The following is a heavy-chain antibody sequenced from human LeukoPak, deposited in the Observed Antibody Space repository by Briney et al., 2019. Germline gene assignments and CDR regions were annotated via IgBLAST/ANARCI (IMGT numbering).Heavy chain of an antibody. CDR3: ARHIGGGIEDMDV. CDR2: IYVTGN. V-gene: IGHV4-59*08. Sequence: PSETLSLTCTVSGGSIGTYYWSWVRQTPGKGLEWIGYIYVTGNRYNPYLQSRVTISVDTSRNQFFLKMSSVTAADTAVYYCARHIGGGIEDMDVWGKGTKVTVSS. J-gene: IGHJ6*03. CDR1: GGSIGTYY. D-gene: IGHD3-16*02.